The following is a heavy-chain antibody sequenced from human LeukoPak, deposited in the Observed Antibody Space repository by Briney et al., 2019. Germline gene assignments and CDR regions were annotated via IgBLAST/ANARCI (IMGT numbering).Heavy chain of an antibody. J-gene: IGHJ4*02. CDR1: GFTFSSYW. V-gene: IGHV3-74*01. CDR2: INSDGSST. D-gene: IGHD2-2*01. CDR3: ASLGNYCSSTSCPDY. Sequence: GGSLRLSCAASGFTFSSYWMHWVRQAPGKGLVWVSRINSDGSSTSYADSAKGRFTISRDNAKNTLYLQMNSLRAEDTAVYYCASLGNYCSSTSCPDYWGQGTLVTVSS.